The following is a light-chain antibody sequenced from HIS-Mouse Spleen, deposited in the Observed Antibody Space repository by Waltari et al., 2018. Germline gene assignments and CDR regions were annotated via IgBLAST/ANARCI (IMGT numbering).Light chain of an antibody. V-gene: IGKV3-20*01. CDR1: QSVSSSY. CDR3: QQYGSSPRT. J-gene: IGKJ2*01. Sequence: VLTQSPGTLSLPPGERATLSCRASQSVSSSYLAWYQQKPGQAPRLLIYGASSRATGIPDRFSGSGSGTDFTLTISRLEPEDFAVYYCQQYGSSPRTFGQGTKLEIK. CDR2: GAS.